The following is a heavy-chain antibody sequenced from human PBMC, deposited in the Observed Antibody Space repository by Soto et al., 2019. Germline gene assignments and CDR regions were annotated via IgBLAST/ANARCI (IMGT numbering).Heavy chain of an antibody. J-gene: IGHJ5*02. CDR1: GGSIGDGLYY. D-gene: IGHD5-18*01. V-gene: IGHV4-31*01. Sequence: QVQLQESGPGLVKPSQTLSLTCNVSGGSIGDGLYYWTWIRKHPGKGLEWIGYTFNWGSTYNPSLESLVTMSVDLSKNQFSLKLSSVTAADTATYYCARDLKGYSYGPGWFDPWGQGALVTVSS. CDR2: TFNWGST. CDR3: ARDLKGYSYGPGWFDP.